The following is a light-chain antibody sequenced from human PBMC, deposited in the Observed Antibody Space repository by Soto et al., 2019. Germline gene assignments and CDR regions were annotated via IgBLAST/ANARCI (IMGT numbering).Light chain of an antibody. CDR1: QGIGNY. V-gene: IGKV1-33*01. Sequence: DIQMTQSPSSLSASVGDRVTITCQASQGIGNYLNWYQQKPGKAPNLLIYDASNLATGVPSRFSVSGSGTDFTFTISSLKPEDIATSYCQRYDTLPSFTCGPGTTVDIK. CDR3: QRYDTLPSFT. J-gene: IGKJ3*01. CDR2: DAS.